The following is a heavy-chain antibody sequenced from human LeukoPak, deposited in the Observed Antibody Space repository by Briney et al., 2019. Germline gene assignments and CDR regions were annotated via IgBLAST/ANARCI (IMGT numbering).Heavy chain of an antibody. V-gene: IGHV4-34*01. J-gene: IGHJ3*01. Sequence: PSETLSLTCAVSGGSLSGYYWSSIRQSPGKGLEWMGDIHHDGRTKYKSSFKSRITIFLVSSKNEVSLRLSPVTPADTALYFCARDVVPRDYGDTLNAYDLWGQGTTVTVS. CDR2: IHHDGRT. D-gene: IGHD4-17*01. CDR3: ARDVVPRDYGDTLNAYDL. CDR1: GGSLSGYY.